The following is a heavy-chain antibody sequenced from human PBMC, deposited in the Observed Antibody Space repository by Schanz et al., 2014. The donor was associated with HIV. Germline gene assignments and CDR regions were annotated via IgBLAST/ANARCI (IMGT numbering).Heavy chain of an antibody. J-gene: IGHJ5*02. Sequence: QVQLVESGGGVVQPGRSLRLSCAASRFTFSRYGMHWVRQAPGKGLEWVADIWFDGSNKYYADSVKGRFSISRDNSKNTLYLQMNSLRAEDTAVYYCVRSARWGSAPNPWWFDPWGQGTLVTVSS. D-gene: IGHD6-25*01. CDR1: RFTFSRYG. CDR3: VRSARWGSAPNPWWFDP. V-gene: IGHV3-33*01. CDR2: IWFDGSNK.